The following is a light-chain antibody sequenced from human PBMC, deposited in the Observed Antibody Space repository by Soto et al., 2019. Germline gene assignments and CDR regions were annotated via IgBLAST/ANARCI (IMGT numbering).Light chain of an antibody. CDR3: TSYTNSNTYV. CDR2: EVS. V-gene: IGLV2-14*01. CDR1: SSDVGRYNY. Sequence: QSALTQPASVSGSPGQSITISCTGTSSDVGRYNYVSWYQQHPGKAPKLMIYEVSNRPSGVSNRFSGSKSGNTASLTISGLQAEDDADYYCTSYTNSNTYVFGTGTKLTVL. J-gene: IGLJ1*01.